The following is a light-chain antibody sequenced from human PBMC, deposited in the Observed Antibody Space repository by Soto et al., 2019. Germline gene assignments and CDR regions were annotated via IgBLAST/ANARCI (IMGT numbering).Light chain of an antibody. CDR1: QSVNNRY. V-gene: IGKV3-20*01. CDR3: QQHGSSPGVT. Sequence: DIVLTQSPDTLSLSPGERATLSCRASQSVNNRYVAWYQQLPGTAPRLLNFGASSRATGIPDRFSGSGSGTDFSLPISRREPAEVAVYYCQQHGSSPGVTFGGGTKVEIK. CDR2: GAS. J-gene: IGKJ4*01.